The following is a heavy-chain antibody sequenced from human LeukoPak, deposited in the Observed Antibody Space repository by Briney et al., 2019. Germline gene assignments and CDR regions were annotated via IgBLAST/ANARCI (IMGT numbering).Heavy chain of an antibody. J-gene: IGHJ4*02. D-gene: IGHD3-9*01. CDR1: GGTFSSYA. CDR2: IIPIFGTA. Sequence: SVKVSCKASGGTFSSYAISWVRQAPGQGLEWMGRIIPIFGTANYAQKFQGRVTITTDESTSTAYMELSSLRSEDTAVYYCAGGPTIERSPVGYWGQGTLVTVSS. V-gene: IGHV1-69*05. CDR3: AGGPTIERSPVGY.